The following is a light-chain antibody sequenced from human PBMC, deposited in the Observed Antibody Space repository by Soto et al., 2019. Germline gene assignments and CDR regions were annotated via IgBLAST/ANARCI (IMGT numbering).Light chain of an antibody. CDR2: DVS. V-gene: IGLV2-14*01. CDR1: SSDVEGYNY. CDR3: SSYTTSNTRQIV. Sequence: QSVLTQPASVSGSPGQSITISCTGTSSDVEGYNYVSWYQQHSGKAPKFMIYDVSNRPSGVSNRFSGSKSGNTASLTISGLQAEDEADYYCSSYTTSNTRQIVFGTGTKVTVL. J-gene: IGLJ1*01.